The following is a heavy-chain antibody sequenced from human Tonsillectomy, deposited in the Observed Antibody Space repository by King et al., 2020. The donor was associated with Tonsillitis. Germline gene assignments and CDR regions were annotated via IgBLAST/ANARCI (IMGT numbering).Heavy chain of an antibody. D-gene: IGHD5-18*01. CDR3: ARERGYSYAYWRRPEQGGKRDAFDI. CDR2: MIPFFATA. CDR1: GGTFSSYA. Sequence: VQLVESGAEVKKPGSSVKVSCKASGGTFSSYAISWVRQAPGQGLEWMGGMIPFFATANYAQKFQGRVTITADESASTAYMELSSLRSEDTAVYYCARERGYSYAYWRRPEQGGKRDAFDIWGQGTMVTVSS. J-gene: IGHJ3*02. V-gene: IGHV1-69*01.